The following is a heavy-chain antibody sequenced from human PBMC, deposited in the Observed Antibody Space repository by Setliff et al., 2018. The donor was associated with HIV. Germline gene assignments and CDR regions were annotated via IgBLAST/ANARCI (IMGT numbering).Heavy chain of an antibody. CDR3: AKGRHLLYYFDY. V-gene: IGHV3-23*01. D-gene: IGHD1-26*01. J-gene: IGHJ4*02. CDR2: ISGSRGST. Sequence: GGSLRLSCAASGFTFSSYAMSWVRQAPGKGLEWVSAISGSRGSTFYADSVKGRFTISRDNSKNTLDLQMNSLRAEDTAVYYCAKGRHLLYYFDYWGQGTLVTVSS. CDR1: GFTFSSYA.